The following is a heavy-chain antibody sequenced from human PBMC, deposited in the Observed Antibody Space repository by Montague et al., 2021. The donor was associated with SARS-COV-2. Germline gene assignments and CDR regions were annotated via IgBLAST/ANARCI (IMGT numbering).Heavy chain of an antibody. J-gene: IGHJ6*02. CDR2: INHSGST. D-gene: IGHD3-16*02. V-gene: IGHV4-34*01. Sequence: SETLSLTCAVYGGSFSGYYWTWIRQPPGTGLEWIGEINHSGSTNYNPSLKSRVTISVDTSKNQFSLKLGSVTAADTAVYYYARGQPPRITFGGIISYGLDVWGQGTTVTVSS. CDR1: GGSFSGYY. CDR3: ARGQPPRITFGGIISYGLDV.